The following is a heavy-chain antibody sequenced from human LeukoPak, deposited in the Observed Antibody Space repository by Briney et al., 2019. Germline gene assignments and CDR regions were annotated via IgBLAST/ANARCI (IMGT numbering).Heavy chain of an antibody. J-gene: IGHJ4*02. Sequence: GGSLRLSCAGSGFTVSNNYMSWVRQAPGKGLEWVSVSFGGGSTYYADSVKGRFTISRDNSKDTLYLQMNSLRAEDTAVYFCAKGGQLAAYYFDFWGQGTLVTVSS. V-gene: IGHV3-66*01. CDR2: SFGGGST. CDR1: GFTVSNNY. D-gene: IGHD6-6*01. CDR3: AKGGQLAAYYFDF.